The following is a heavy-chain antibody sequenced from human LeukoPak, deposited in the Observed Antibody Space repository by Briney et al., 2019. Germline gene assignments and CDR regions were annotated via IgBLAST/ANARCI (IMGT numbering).Heavy chain of an antibody. V-gene: IGHV4-39*07. CDR1: GDSISSGGYY. J-gene: IGHJ6*02. D-gene: IGHD4-17*01. CDR3: ARVRVFGDRGMDV. CDR2: INHSGST. Sequence: SETLSLTCTVSGDSISSGGYYWSWIRQPPGKGLEWIGEINHSGSTNYNPSLKSRVTISVDTSKNQFSLKLSSVTAADTAVYYCARVRVFGDRGMDVWGQGTTVTVSS.